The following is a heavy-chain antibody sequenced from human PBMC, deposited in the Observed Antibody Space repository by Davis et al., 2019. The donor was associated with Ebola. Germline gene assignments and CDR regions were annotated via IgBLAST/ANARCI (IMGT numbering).Heavy chain of an antibody. Sequence: PSETLSLTCTVSGGSISSGSHYWSWIRQPPGKGLECIGYISNSGSTNYNPSLKIRVTISVDTSKNQFSLLLNSVTPEDTAIYYCARGWFRSYMDVWGQGTTITVSS. V-gene: IGHV4-61*01. J-gene: IGHJ6*02. CDR2: ISNSGST. CDR1: GGSISSGSHY. CDR3: ARGWFRSYMDV. D-gene: IGHD6-19*01.